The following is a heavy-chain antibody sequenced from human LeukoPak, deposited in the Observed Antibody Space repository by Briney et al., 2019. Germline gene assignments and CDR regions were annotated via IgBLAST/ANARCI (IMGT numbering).Heavy chain of an antibody. CDR3: AKDVGSGSLAVLDYYMDV. CDR2: IRYDGSNK. D-gene: IGHD3-10*01. Sequence: QPGGSLRLSCAASGFTFSSYGMHWVRQAPGKGLEWVAFIRYDGSNKYYADSVKGRFTISRDNSKNTLYLQMNSLRAEDTAVYYCAKDVGSGSLAVLDYYMDVWGKGTTVTISS. V-gene: IGHV3-30*02. CDR1: GFTFSSYG. J-gene: IGHJ6*03.